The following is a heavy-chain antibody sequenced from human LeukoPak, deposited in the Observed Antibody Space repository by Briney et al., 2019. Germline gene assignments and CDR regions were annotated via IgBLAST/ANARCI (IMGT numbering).Heavy chain of an antibody. Sequence: RGSLRLSCAASGFTFISYAMTWVRQAPGKGLEWVSNISSSDTTIHYADSVKGRFTISRDNARNSLYLQMNSLRAEDTAVYYCARSRRDNYYYYYGMDVWGQGTTVTVSS. CDR2: ISSSDTTI. V-gene: IGHV3-48*03. D-gene: IGHD5-24*01. J-gene: IGHJ6*02. CDR3: ARSRRDNYYYYYGMDV. CDR1: GFTFISYA.